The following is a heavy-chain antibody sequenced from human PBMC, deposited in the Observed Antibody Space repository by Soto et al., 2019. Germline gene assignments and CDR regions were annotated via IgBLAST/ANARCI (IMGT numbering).Heavy chain of an antibody. Sequence: QMQLVESGGGAVQPGRSLRLSCAASGFTFSYYPMHWVRQAPGKGLEWVAVISFDGSNKYYADSVKGRFNISRDNSKNTLYLQLNSLRGEDTAVYYRARVTGDIVAILYISPLPGRDPLSDVDVWGQGTTVTVSS. CDR3: ARVTGDIVAILYISPLPGRDPLSDVDV. D-gene: IGHD5-12*01. V-gene: IGHV3-30*04. CDR1: GFTFSYYP. CDR2: ISFDGSNK. J-gene: IGHJ6*02.